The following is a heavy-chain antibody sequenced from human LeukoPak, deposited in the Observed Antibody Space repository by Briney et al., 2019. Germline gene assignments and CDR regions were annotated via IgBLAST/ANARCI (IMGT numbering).Heavy chain of an antibody. Sequence: SETLSLTCTVSGGSISSSSYYWGWIRQPPGKGLEWIGSIYYSGSTYYNPSLKSRVTISVDTSKNQFSLKLSSVTAADTAVYYCARVIGSYSSSWYDYYYGMDVWGQGTTVTVSS. D-gene: IGHD6-13*01. CDR3: ARVIGSYSSSWYDYYYGMDV. CDR2: IYYSGST. J-gene: IGHJ6*02. CDR1: GGSISSSSYY. V-gene: IGHV4-39*07.